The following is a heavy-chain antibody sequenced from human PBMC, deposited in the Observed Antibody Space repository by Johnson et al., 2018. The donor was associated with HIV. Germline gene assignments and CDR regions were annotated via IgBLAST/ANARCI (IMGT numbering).Heavy chain of an antibody. D-gene: IGHD1-7*01. CDR2: INWNGGST. J-gene: IGHJ3*02. CDR3: AKDLRTGTPRNYAFDI. Sequence: VQLVESGGGVVRPGGSLRLSCAASGFTFDDYGMSWVRQAPGKGLEWVSGINWNGGSTGYADSVKGRFTISRDNAKNSLYLQMNSLRAEDTALYYCAKDLRTGTPRNYAFDIWGQGTMVTVSS. V-gene: IGHV3-20*04. CDR1: GFTFDDYG.